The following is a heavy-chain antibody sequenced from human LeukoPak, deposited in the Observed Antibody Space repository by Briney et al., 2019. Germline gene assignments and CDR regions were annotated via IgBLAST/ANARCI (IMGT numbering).Heavy chain of an antibody. Sequence: GGSLRLSCAASGFTFSSYSMNWVRQAPGKGLEWVSSISSSSSYIYYADSVKGRFTISRDNAKNSLYLQMNSLTAEDTAVYYCARDLAYDYNYFYYGLDVWGQGTTVTVSS. CDR2: ISSSSSYI. CDR1: GFTFSSYS. V-gene: IGHV3-21*01. J-gene: IGHJ6*02. CDR3: ARDLAYDYNYFYYGLDV. D-gene: IGHD5-24*01.